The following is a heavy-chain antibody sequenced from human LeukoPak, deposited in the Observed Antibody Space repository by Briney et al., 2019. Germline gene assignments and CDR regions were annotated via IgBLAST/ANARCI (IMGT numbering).Heavy chain of an antibody. V-gene: IGHV3-21*01. CDR1: GFTFSSYS. CDR3: ARRYYYDSSGYYLDY. Sequence: PGGSLRLSCAASGFTFSSYSMTWVRQAPGKGLEWVSSISSSSNYIYYADSMKGQFTISRDNAKNSLYLQMNSLRAEDTAVYYCARRYYYDSSGYYLDYWGQGTLVTVSS. CDR2: ISSSSNYI. D-gene: IGHD3-22*01. J-gene: IGHJ4*02.